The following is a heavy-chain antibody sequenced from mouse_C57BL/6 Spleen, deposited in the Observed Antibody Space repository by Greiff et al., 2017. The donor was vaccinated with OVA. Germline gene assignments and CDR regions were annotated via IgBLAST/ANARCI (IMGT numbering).Heavy chain of an antibody. CDR2: IYWDDDK. Sequence: QVTLKVSGPGILQSSQTLSLTCSFSGFSLSTSGMGVSWIRQPSGKGLEWLAHIYWDDDKRYNPSLKGRLTISKDTSRNQVFLKITSVDTADTATYYCARRAPYYYGSSFYYYAMDYWGQGTSVTVSS. J-gene: IGHJ4*01. CDR1: GFSLSTSGMG. D-gene: IGHD1-1*01. V-gene: IGHV8-12*01. CDR3: ARRAPYYYGSSFYYYAMDY.